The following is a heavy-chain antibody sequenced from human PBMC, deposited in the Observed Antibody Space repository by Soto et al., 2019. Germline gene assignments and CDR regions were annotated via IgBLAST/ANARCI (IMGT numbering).Heavy chain of an antibody. Sequence: QVQLQESGPGLVKPSETLSLTCTVSGGSISSYYWSWIRQPPGKGLEWIGYIYYSGSTNYNPSLKSRXXIXVXXSKNQFSLKLSSVTAADTAVYYCARLSGYSYGSDYWGQGTLVTVSS. CDR2: IYYSGST. CDR3: ARLSGYSYGSDY. D-gene: IGHD5-18*01. CDR1: GGSISSYY. J-gene: IGHJ4*02. V-gene: IGHV4-59*08.